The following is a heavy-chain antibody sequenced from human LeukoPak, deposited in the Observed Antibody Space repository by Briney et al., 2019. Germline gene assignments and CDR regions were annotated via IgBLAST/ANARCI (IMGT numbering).Heavy chain of an antibody. CDR2: MNPNSGNT. J-gene: IGHJ3*02. CDR3: ARQSDVRTRRGDDAFDI. V-gene: IGHV1-8*01. Sequence: ASVKVSCKASGYTFTSYDINWVRQATGQGLEWMGWMNPNSGNTGYAQKFQGRVTMTRNTSISTAYMELSSLRSDDTAVYYCARQSDVRTRRGDDAFDIWGQGTMVTVSS. D-gene: IGHD3-10*01. CDR1: GYTFTSYD.